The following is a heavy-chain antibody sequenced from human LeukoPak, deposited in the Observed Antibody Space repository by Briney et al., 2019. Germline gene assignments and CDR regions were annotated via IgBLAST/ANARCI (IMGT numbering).Heavy chain of an antibody. CDR2: IKQDGSEK. V-gene: IGHV3-7*01. D-gene: IGHD2-2*01. CDR3: ARAPFVVVPAAMRWSWFDP. CDR1: EFTFSSYW. Sequence: GGSLRLSCTASEFTFSSYWMSWVRQAPGKGLEWVANIKQDGSEKDYVDSVKGRFTISRDNAKNSLYLQMNNLRAEDTAVYYCARAPFVVVPAAMRWSWFDPWGQGTLVTVSS. J-gene: IGHJ5*02.